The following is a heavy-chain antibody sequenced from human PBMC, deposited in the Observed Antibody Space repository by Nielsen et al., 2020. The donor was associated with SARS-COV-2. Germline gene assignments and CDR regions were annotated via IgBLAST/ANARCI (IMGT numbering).Heavy chain of an antibody. Sequence: SETLSLTCAVSGGSISSSHWWSWVRQPPGKGLEWIGEIFDSGSTNYNPSLKTRVTISVDKSKNQFSLELSSVTAADTAVYYCARTCSSSSYYYYYYYMDVWGKGTTVTVSS. CDR3: ARTCSSSSYYYYYYYMDV. V-gene: IGHV4-4*02. D-gene: IGHD6-6*01. CDR1: GGSISSSHW. CDR2: IFDSGST. J-gene: IGHJ6*03.